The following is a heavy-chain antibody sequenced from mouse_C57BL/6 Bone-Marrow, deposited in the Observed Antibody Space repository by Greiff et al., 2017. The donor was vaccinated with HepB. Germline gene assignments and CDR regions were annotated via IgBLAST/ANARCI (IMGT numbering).Heavy chain of an antibody. Sequence: EVKLVESGGGLVKPGGSLKLSCAASGFTFSSYTMSWVRQTPEKRLEWVATISGGGGNTYYPDSVKGLFTISRDNAKNTLYLQMSSLRSEDTALYYCARRSDGYYLSLYYAMDYWGQGTSVTVSS. CDR2: ISGGGGNT. V-gene: IGHV5-9*01. CDR1: GFTFSSYT. J-gene: IGHJ4*01. CDR3: ARRSDGYYLSLYYAMDY. D-gene: IGHD2-3*01.